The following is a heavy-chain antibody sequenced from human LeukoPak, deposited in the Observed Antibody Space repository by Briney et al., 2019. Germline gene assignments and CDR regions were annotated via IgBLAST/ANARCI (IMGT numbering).Heavy chain of an antibody. D-gene: IGHD3-10*01. J-gene: IGHJ4*02. V-gene: IGHV3-30-3*01. CDR3: ARGESGLLWFGELSD. CDR2: ISYDGSNK. Sequence: GGSLRLSCAASGFTFSSYAMHWVRQAPGKGLEWVAVISYDGSNKYYADSVKGRFTISRDNSKNTLYLQKNSLRAEDTAVYYCARGESGLLWFGELSDWGQGTLVTVSS. CDR1: GFTFSSYA.